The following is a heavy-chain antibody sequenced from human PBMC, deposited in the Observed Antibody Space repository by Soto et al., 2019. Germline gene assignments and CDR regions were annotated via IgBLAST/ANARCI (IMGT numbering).Heavy chain of an antibody. CDR2: IHYSGST. D-gene: IGHD3-10*01. CDR1: GGSISNGGYY. Sequence: KSSETLSLTCTVSGGSISNGGYYWNWVRQHPGKGLEWIGYIHYSGSTWYNPSLESRVTISVDTSKDQFSLKLRSVTAADTAVYYCARVRGSGSYAAYYFDSWAKEPWSPSPQ. J-gene: IGHJ4*01. V-gene: IGHV4-31*03. CDR3: ARVRGSGSYAAYYFDS.